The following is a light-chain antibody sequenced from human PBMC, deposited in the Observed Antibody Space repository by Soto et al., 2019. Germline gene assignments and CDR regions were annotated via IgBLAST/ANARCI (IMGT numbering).Light chain of an antibody. J-gene: IGKJ1*01. V-gene: IGKV1-5*01. CDR1: KNINTW. CDR3: QQYNPYSPWT. CDR2: DAS. Sequence: DIQMTQSPSTLSASVGDRVTITCRASKNINTWVAWYQQKPGKAPKLLIYDASSLESGVPSRFSGSGSGTEFTLTISGLQPDDFATYYCQQYNPYSPWTFGQGTKVDIK.